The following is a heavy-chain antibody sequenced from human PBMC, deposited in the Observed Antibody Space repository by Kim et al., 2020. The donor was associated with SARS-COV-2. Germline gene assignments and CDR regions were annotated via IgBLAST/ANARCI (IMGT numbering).Heavy chain of an antibody. CDR2: I. Sequence: IYYADSVKGRFTISRDNAKKSLDLEMNSLRAEDTAVYYCARARSGSYSDYWGQGTLVTVSS. CDR3: ARARSGSYSDY. V-gene: IGHV3-48*04. D-gene: IGHD1-26*01. J-gene: IGHJ4*02.